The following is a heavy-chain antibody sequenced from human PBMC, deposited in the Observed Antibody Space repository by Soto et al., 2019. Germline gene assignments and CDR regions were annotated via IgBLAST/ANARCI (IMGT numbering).Heavy chain of an antibody. CDR2: ISIRGGDE. V-gene: IGHV3-30*03. CDR3: ARGTIVARQHLDY. Sequence: ESGGGVVQPGKSLRLSCAASGFTFSSYAMHWARQAPGKGLEWVTVISIRGGDEYYAESVRGRFTISRDDSKDTLYLQMDSLRVEDTAVYYCARGTIVARQHLDYWGQGTPVTVSS. D-gene: IGHD6-6*01. J-gene: IGHJ4*02. CDR1: GFTFSSYA.